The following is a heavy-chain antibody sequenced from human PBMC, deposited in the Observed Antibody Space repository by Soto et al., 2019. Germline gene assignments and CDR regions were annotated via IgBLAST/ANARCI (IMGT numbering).Heavy chain of an antibody. CDR2: ISSSGYI. Sequence: PGGSLRLSCAGSGFNFAGYTINWVRQAPGKRLEWLSSISSSGYIFSTDSVRGRFTISRDNAKNSVYLQINSLRAEDTAVYFCARDCSGGSCYPGMDVWGQGTTVTVSS. D-gene: IGHD2-15*01. J-gene: IGHJ6*02. CDR3: ARDCSGGSCYPGMDV. CDR1: GFNFAGYT. V-gene: IGHV3-21*01.